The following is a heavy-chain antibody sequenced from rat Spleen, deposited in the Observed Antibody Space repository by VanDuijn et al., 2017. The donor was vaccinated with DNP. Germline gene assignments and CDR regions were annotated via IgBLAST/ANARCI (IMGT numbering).Heavy chain of an antibody. CDR1: GFTFSDYG. D-gene: IGHD5-1*01. V-gene: IGHV5S13*01. Sequence: EVQLVESGGGLVQPGRSLKLSCAASGFTFSDYGMHWIRQAPTKGLEWVASISPRGGNTYYRDSVKGRFTISRDNAKNTQYLQMDSQRSEDTATYYCARMGAEGNWFAYWGQGTLVTVSS. CDR2: ISPRGGNT. J-gene: IGHJ3*01. CDR3: ARMGAEGNWFAY.